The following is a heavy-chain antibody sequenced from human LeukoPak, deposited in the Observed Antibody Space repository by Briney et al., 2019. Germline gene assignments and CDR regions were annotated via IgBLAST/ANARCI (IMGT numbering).Heavy chain of an antibody. D-gene: IGHD6-19*01. J-gene: IGHJ1*01. V-gene: IGHV2-5*02. CDR1: GFLLSTSGVG. Sequence: SGPTLVKPTQTLTLTCTFSGFLLSTSGVGVGWIRQPPGKALEWLALIYWDDDKRYSPSLKSRLTITKDTSKNQVVLTMTNMDPVDTATYYCAHRRQFVGSGWYWGYFQHWGQGTLVTVSS. CDR2: IYWDDDK. CDR3: AHRRQFVGSGWYWGYFQH.